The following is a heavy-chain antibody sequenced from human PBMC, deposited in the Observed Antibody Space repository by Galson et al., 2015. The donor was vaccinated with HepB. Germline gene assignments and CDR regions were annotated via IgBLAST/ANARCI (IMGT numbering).Heavy chain of an antibody. CDR1: GGSISSGSYY. J-gene: IGHJ6*03. CDR3: ARGEGMLRYYYYYYYMDV. CDR2: IYTSGST. Sequence: TLSLTCTVSGGSISSGSYYWSWIRQPAGQGLEWIGRIYTSGSTNYNPSLKSRVTMSVDTSKNQFSLKLSSVTAADTAVYYCARGEGMLRYYYYYYYMDVWGKGTTVTVSS. D-gene: IGHD2-8*01. V-gene: IGHV4-61*02.